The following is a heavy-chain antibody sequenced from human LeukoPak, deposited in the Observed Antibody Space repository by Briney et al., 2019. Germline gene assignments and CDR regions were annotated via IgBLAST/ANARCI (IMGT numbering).Heavy chain of an antibody. Sequence: HPGGSLRLSCAASGFIFNNYWMNWVRQAPGKGLEWVANIKQDGSEKYYVDPVKGRFTISRDNAKNSLYLQMNSLRAEDTAVYYCVRAMDVWGQGTTVTVSS. CDR1: GFIFNNYW. CDR3: VRAMDV. V-gene: IGHV3-7*04. CDR2: IKQDGSEK. J-gene: IGHJ6*02.